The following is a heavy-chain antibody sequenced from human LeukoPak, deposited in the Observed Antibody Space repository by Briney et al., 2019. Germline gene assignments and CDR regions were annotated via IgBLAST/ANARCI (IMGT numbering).Heavy chain of an antibody. CDR1: RFTVSSNY. J-gene: IGHJ4*02. V-gene: IGHV3-23*01. CDR2: ISGSGGST. CDR3: AREGGPYCSGGSCQYDY. D-gene: IGHD2-15*01. Sequence: GGSLRLSCAASRFTVSSNYMSWVRQAPGKGLEWVSAISGSGGSTYYADSVKGRFTISRDNAKNSLYLQMNSLRAEDTAVYYCAREGGPYCSGGSCQYDYWGQGTLVTVSS.